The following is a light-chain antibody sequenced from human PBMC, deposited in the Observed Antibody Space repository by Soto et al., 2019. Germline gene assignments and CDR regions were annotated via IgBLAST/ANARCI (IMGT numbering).Light chain of an antibody. CDR3: QHNNNSPPWT. J-gene: IGKJ1*01. V-gene: IGKV3-15*01. CDR1: QSVSSN. Sequence: EIVMTQSPATLSVSPGERATLSCRASQSVSSNLAWYQQKPGQAPRLLIYDASTRATGIPARFSGSGSGTFSTLTISLLQSEDVAVYYCQHNNNSPPWTFGQGTQVEIK. CDR2: DAS.